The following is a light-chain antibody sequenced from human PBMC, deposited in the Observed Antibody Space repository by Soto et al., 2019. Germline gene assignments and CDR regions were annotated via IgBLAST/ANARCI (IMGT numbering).Light chain of an antibody. CDR2: SNN. CDR1: RSNIGSNT. Sequence: QLVLTQPPSASGTPGQRVTISCSGSRSNIGSNTVNWYQQLPGTAPKLLIYSNNQRPSGVPDRFSGSKSGTSASLAISGLQSEDEAEYYCAVWDDSLNGWVFGGGTQLTVL. CDR3: AVWDDSLNGWV. J-gene: IGLJ3*02. V-gene: IGLV1-44*01.